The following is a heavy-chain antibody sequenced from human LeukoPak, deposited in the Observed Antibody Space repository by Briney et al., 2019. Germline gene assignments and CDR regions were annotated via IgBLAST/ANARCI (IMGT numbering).Heavy chain of an antibody. V-gene: IGHV4-39*07. CDR2: IYYSGST. CDR1: GGSISSGSYY. Sequence: PSETLSLTCSVSGGSISSGSYYWGWIRQPPGRGLEWIGTIYYSGSTYYNPSLKSRVTISVDTSKNQFSLKLSSVTAADTAVYYCARDRRGLVGAQPYNWFDPWGQGTLVTVSS. CDR3: ARDRRGLVGAQPYNWFDP. J-gene: IGHJ5*02. D-gene: IGHD1-26*01.